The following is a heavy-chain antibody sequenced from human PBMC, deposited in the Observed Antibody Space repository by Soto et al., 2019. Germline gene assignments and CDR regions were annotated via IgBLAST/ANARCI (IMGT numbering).Heavy chain of an antibody. D-gene: IGHD6-13*01. Sequence: PGGSLRLSCAASGFTFSSYAMSWVRQAPGKGLEWVSAISGSGGSTYYADSVKGRFTISRDNSKNTLYLQMNSLRAEDTAVYYCAKDLFEDSSSWCHLCYYYYGMDVGGQGTTVTVSS. J-gene: IGHJ6*02. CDR2: ISGSGGST. CDR1: GFTFSSYA. V-gene: IGHV3-23*01. CDR3: AKDLFEDSSSWCHLCYYYYGMDV.